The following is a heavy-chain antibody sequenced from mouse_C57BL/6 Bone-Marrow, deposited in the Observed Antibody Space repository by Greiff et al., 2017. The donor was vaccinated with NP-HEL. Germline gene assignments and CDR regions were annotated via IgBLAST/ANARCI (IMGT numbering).Heavy chain of an antibody. D-gene: IGHD2-2*01. CDR2: IAPNSGGT. J-gene: IGHJ4*01. Sequence: VQLQQPGAELVKPGASVKLSCKASGYTFTSYWMHWVKQRPGRGLEWIGRIAPNSGGTKYNEKFKSKATLTVDKSSSTAYMQLSSLTSEDSAVYYCARGYDALFYYAMDYWGQGTSVTVSS. CDR3: ARGYDALFYYAMDY. CDR1: GYTFTSYW. V-gene: IGHV1-72*01.